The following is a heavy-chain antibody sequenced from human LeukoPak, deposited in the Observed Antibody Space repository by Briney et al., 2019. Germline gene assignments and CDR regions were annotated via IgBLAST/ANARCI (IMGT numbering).Heavy chain of an antibody. V-gene: IGHV3-30*04. CDR3: ARGRYRTTVSGINFGY. D-gene: IGHD4-17*01. CDR2: ISYDGSDK. J-gene: IGHJ4*02. Sequence: PGGSLRLSCAASGFTFSPYAMHWVRQAPGKGLEWVALISYDGSDKYYADSVKGRFTISRDTSKNTLYLLMNSLKPEDTAVYYCARGRYRTTVSGINFGYWGQGTLVTVSS. CDR1: GFTFSPYA.